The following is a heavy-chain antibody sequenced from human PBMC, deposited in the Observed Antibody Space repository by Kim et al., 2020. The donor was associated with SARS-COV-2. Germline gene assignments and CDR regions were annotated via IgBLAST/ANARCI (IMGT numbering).Heavy chain of an antibody. V-gene: IGHV1-69*13. CDR1: GGTFSSYA. J-gene: IGHJ4*02. D-gene: IGHD1-26*01. Sequence: SVKVSCKASGGTFSSYAISWVRQAPGQGLEWMGGIIPIFGTANYAQKFQGRVTITADESTSTAYMELSSLRSEDTAVYYCASVHPRISMGATRGAFDYWGQGTLVTVSS. CDR2: IIPIFGTA. CDR3: ASVHPRISMGATRGAFDY.